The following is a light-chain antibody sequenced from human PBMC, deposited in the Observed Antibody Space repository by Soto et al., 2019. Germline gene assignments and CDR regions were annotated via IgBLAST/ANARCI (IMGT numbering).Light chain of an antibody. CDR2: GNS. CDR1: SSNIGAGYD. V-gene: IGLV1-40*01. Sequence: QAVVTQPPSVSGAPGQRVTISCTGSSSNIGAGYDVHWYQQLPGTAPKLLIYGNSNRPYGVPDRFSGSKSGTSASLAITGLQAEDEADYYCQSYDGSLSGSVFGGGTQLTVL. J-gene: IGLJ2*01. CDR3: QSYDGSLSGSV.